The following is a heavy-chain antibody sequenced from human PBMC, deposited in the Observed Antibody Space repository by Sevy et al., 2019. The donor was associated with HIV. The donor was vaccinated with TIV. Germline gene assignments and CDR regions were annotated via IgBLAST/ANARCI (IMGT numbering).Heavy chain of an antibody. Sequence: GGSLRLSCAVSGFTFSSYWMSWVRQAPGKGLEWVANINQDGSEKYYVDSVKGRFTISRDSAKNSVYVQMNSLGDEDTGVYYFVRDRSSSGFDSWGQGTLVTVSS. CDR2: INQDGSEK. D-gene: IGHD6-13*01. CDR3: VRDRSSSGFDS. J-gene: IGHJ5*01. V-gene: IGHV3-7*01. CDR1: GFTFSSYW.